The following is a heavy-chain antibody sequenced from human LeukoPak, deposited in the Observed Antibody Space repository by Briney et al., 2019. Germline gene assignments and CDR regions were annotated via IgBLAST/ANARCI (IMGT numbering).Heavy chain of an antibody. CDR3: ASGGGYDSSGYYPLPFDY. D-gene: IGHD3-22*01. CDR1: GGSISSGSYY. CDR2: IYTSGST. Sequence: PSQTLSLTCTVSGGSISSGSYYWGWIRQPAGKGLEWIGRIYTSGSTNYNPSLKSRVTISVDTSKNQFSLKLSSVTAADTAVYYCASGGGYDSSGYYPLPFDYWGQGTLVTVSS. J-gene: IGHJ4*02. V-gene: IGHV4-61*02.